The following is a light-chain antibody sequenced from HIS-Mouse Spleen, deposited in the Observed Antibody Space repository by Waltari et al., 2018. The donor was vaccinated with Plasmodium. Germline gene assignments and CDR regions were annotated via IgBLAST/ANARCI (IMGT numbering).Light chain of an antibody. CDR1: SSADGGYNY. CDR3: SSYAGSNNLV. V-gene: IGLV2-8*01. Sequence: QSALTQPPSASGPPGQSVTISCPGTSSADGGYNYGSWYQPHPGKAPNLMIYEVINRPSGVPDRFSGSKSGNTASLTVSGLQAEDEADYYCSSYAGSNNLVFGGGTKLTVL. J-gene: IGLJ2*01. CDR2: EVI.